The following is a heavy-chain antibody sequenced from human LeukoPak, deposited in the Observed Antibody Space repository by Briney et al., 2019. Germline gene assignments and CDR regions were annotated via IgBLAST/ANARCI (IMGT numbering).Heavy chain of an antibody. Sequence: GGSLRLSCAASGFTFSSYNMNWVRQAPGKGLEWVSYISSSSSTIYYADSVKGRFTISRDNAKNSLCLQMNSLRAEDTAVYYCARAGYSGYDDPFDYWGQGTLVTVSS. CDR2: ISSSSSTI. D-gene: IGHD5-12*01. CDR3: ARAGYSGYDDPFDY. J-gene: IGHJ4*02. CDR1: GFTFSSYN. V-gene: IGHV3-48*01.